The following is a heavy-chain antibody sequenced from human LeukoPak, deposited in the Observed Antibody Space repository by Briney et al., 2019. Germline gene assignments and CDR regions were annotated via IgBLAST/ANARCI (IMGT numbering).Heavy chain of an antibody. D-gene: IGHD1-26*01. CDR3: AKDNGRSLVYFDF. J-gene: IGHJ4*02. Sequence: GGPLRLSSAASGFTFSTYAMSRVRQPPGKRQEWVSLISGRGGGTNYADSVKGRFTSSRDNSRNTMYLQMSSLRAEDTAVHYCAKDNGRSLVYFDFWGQGTLVTVSS. CDR2: ISGRGGGT. V-gene: IGHV3-23*01. CDR1: GFTFSTYA.